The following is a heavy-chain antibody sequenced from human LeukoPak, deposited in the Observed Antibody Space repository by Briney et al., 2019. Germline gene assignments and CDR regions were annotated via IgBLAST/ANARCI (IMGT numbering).Heavy chain of an antibody. CDR1: GFTFSSYA. D-gene: IGHD3-22*01. CDR2: ISSSGGST. Sequence: GGSLRLSCAASGFTFSSYAVSWVRQAPGKGLDWVSTISSSGGSTYYADSVKGRFTISRDNSKNTLYLQMNSLRAEDTAVYYCAKDPVIGGRLHYYYYMDVWGKGTTVTVSS. V-gene: IGHV3-23*01. CDR3: AKDPVIGGRLHYYYYMDV. J-gene: IGHJ6*03.